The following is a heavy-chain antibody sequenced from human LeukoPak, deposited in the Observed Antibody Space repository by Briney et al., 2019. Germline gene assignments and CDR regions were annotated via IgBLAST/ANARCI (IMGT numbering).Heavy chain of an antibody. CDR1: GFTFSSYA. Sequence: PGGSLRLSCAASGFTFSSYAMSWVRQAPGKGLEWVSAISGSGGSTYYADSVKGRFTISRDNSKNTLYLQMNSLRAEDTAVYYCARGIAAASERALDIWGQGTTVTVSS. D-gene: IGHD6-13*01. CDR3: ARGIAAASERALDI. CDR2: ISGSGGST. V-gene: IGHV3-23*01. J-gene: IGHJ3*02.